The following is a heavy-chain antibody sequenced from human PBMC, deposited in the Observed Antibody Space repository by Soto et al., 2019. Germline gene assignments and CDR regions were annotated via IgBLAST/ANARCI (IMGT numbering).Heavy chain of an antibody. V-gene: IGHV1-18*01. CDR3: AIADYGDPDY. D-gene: IGHD4-17*01. Sequence: QVQLVQSGAEVKKPGASVKVSCKASGSTFPSSTVSWVRQAPGQGLEGMGWINAHNGNTKYAQKFQGRLTMTTDTSPGTGYMELRSRRSDDTAIYFCAIADYGDPDYWGQGTLVTVSS. J-gene: IGHJ4*02. CDR2: INAHNGNT. CDR1: GSTFPSST.